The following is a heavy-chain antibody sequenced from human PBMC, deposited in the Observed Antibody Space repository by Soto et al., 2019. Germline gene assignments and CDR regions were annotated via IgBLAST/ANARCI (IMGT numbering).Heavy chain of an antibody. V-gene: IGHV2-5*02. CDR2: IYWDDDK. J-gene: IGHJ3*01. D-gene: IGHD1-1*01. Sequence: QITLKESGPTRVKPTQTLALTCTFSGFSLSTSGVGVGWIRQSPGKAPEWLALIYWDDDKRYSPSLKTRLTITKDTSNNPVVLIMTTMDPVDTATYYCAHRLAGGRDGNTGTFAVWGQGTLVTVSS. CDR1: GFSLSTSGVG. CDR3: AHRLAGGRDGNTGTFAV.